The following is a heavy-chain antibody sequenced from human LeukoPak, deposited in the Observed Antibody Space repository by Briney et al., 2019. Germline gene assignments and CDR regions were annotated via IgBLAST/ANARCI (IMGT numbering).Heavy chain of an antibody. CDR1: GFTFSSYT. D-gene: IGHD1-26*01. V-gene: IGHV3-30-3*01. CDR2: ISYDGSDK. J-gene: IGHJ1*01. CDR3: ARGPYSGSYCQY. Sequence: PGGSLRLSCAASGFTFSSYTMDWVRQAPGKGLEWVAVISYDGSDKYYTDSVKGRFTISRDNSKNTLYLQMNSLRAEDTAVYYCARGPYSGSYCQYWGQGTLVTVSS.